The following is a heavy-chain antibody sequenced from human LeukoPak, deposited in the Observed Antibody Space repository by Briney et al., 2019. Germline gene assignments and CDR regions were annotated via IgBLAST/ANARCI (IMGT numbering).Heavy chain of an antibody. CDR2: INPSGGST. CDR1: GYTFTSYY. V-gene: IGHV1-46*01. D-gene: IGHD3-10*01. Sequence: ASVKVSCKASGYTFTSYYMHWVRQAPGQGLEWMGIINPSGGSTSYAQKFQGRVTMTRDMSTSTVYMELSSLRSEDTAVYYCARGGGRGFGELYPHYYYYMDVWGKGTTVTVSS. CDR3: ARGGGRGFGELYPHYYYYMDV. J-gene: IGHJ6*03.